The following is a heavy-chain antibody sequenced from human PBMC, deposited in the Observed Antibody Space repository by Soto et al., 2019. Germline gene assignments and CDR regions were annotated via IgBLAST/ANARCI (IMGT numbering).Heavy chain of an antibody. CDR1: GGSISGYY. Sequence: SETLSLTCTVSGGSISGYYWSWIRQPPGKRLEWIGYIDYYGSTNYNPSLKSRVTISVDTSKKQFPLKLSSVTAADTAVYYCAGRAAACTQETTYYYYCMDVWGQGIRVTVS. CDR3: AGRAAACTQETTYYYYCMDV. J-gene: IGHJ6*02. V-gene: IGHV4-59*08. D-gene: IGHD6-13*01. CDR2: IDYYGST.